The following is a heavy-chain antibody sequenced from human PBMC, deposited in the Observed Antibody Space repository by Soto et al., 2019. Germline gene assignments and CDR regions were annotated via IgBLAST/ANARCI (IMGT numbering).Heavy chain of an antibody. J-gene: IGHJ6*02. CDR3: AKDGKMRTKVWFPAGYGMDV. D-gene: IGHD3-10*01. CDR2: ISVSGDNT. CDR1: GFTFSRYA. Sequence: PGGSLRLSCAASGFTFSRYAMNWVRQAPGRWLQWISGISVSGDNTSYVESVRGRFTVYRDNSKNTLYLQMNNLRAEDTALYYCAKDGKMRTKVWFPAGYGMDVWGXGTTVKVSS. V-gene: IGHV3-23*01.